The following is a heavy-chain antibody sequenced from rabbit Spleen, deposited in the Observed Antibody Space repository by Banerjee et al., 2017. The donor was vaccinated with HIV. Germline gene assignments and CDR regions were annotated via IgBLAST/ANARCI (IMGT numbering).Heavy chain of an antibody. J-gene: IGHJ6*01. Sequence: QSLEESGGDLVKPGASLTLTCTASGFSFSSSDYICWVRQAPGKGLEWISCIAGSSGNTYSAIWAKGRFTISKTSSTTVTLQMTSLTAADTATYFCARDTSTSFSTYGMDLWGPGTLVTVS. CDR2: IAGSSGNT. CDR1: GFSFSSSDY. D-gene: IGHD1-1*01. V-gene: IGHV1S40*01. CDR3: ARDTSTSFSTYGMDL.